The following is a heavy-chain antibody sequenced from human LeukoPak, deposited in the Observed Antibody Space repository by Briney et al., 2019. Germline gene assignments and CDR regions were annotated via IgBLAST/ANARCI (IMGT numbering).Heavy chain of an antibody. CDR3: ARMPQRGDV. J-gene: IGHJ6*04. CDR1: GGSFSGYY. D-gene: IGHD1-1*01. CDR2: INHSGST. Sequence: SETLSLTCAVYGGSFSGYYWSWIRQPPGKGLEWIGEINHSGSTNYNPSLKSRVVISVDTSKNQFSLKLSSVTAADTAVYYCARMPQRGDVWGKGTTVTVSS. V-gene: IGHV4-34*01.